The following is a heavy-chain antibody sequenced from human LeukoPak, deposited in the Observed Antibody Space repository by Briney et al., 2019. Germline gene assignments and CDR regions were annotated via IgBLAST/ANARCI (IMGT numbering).Heavy chain of an antibody. D-gene: IGHD6-13*01. Sequence: SGTLSLTCAVSGGSISSNNWWSWVRQPPGKGLEWIGEIYHSGSANYNPSLKSRVTILVDKSKNQFSLKLSSVTAADTAVYYCARRWVSSSSWPRAFDIWGQGTMVTVSS. J-gene: IGHJ3*02. CDR3: ARRWVSSSSWPRAFDI. CDR2: IYHSGSA. V-gene: IGHV4-4*02. CDR1: GGSISSNNW.